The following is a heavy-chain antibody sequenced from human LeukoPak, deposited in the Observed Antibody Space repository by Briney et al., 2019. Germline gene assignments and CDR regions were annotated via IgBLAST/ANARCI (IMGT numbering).Heavy chain of an antibody. CDR2: IYYSGST. V-gene: IGHV4-59*08. CDR1: GGSFSGYY. CDR3: ARSSGYYPYDAFDI. D-gene: IGHD3-22*01. J-gene: IGHJ3*02. Sequence: PSETLSLTCAVYGGSFSGYYWSWIRQPPGKGLEWIGYIYYSGSTNYNPSLKSRVTIAVDTSKNQFPLKLSSVTAADTAVYYCARSSGYYPYDAFDIWGQGTMVTVSS.